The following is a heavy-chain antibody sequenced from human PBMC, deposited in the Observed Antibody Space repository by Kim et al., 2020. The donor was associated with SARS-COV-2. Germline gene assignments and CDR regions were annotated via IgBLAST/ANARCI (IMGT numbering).Heavy chain of an antibody. D-gene: IGHD3-22*01. V-gene: IGHV3-23*01. J-gene: IGHJ4*02. Sequence: DAGKGRFNISRDNYKNTLYLQMDSVRAEETALYYCAKDGGMIVVAVNIDYWGQGTLVPVSS. CDR3: AKDGGMIVVAVNIDY.